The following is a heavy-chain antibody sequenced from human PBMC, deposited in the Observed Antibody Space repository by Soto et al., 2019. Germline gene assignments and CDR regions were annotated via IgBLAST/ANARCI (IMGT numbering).Heavy chain of an antibody. V-gene: IGHV3-64D*06. CDR1: GFTFSSYA. Sequence: QTGGSMRLSCSASGFTFSSYAMHWDRQAPGKGLEYVSAISSNGGSTYYADSVKGRFTISRDNSKNTLYLQMSSLRAEDTAVYYCVKFGGGGRYCSSTSCYSRGTPYYYGMDVWGQGTTVTVSS. J-gene: IGHJ6*02. CDR2: ISSNGGST. CDR3: VKFGGGGRYCSSTSCYSRGTPYYYGMDV. D-gene: IGHD2-2*02.